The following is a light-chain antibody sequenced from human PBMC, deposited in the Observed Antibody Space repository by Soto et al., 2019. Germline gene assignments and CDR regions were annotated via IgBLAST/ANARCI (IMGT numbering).Light chain of an antibody. CDR1: SSDVGSYNL. CDR3: FSYAGSSTFYV. J-gene: IGLJ1*01. CDR2: EGS. Sequence: QSALTQPASVSGSPGQSITISCTGTSSDVGSYNLVSWYQQHPGKAPKLMIYEGSKRPSGVSNRFSGSNSGNTASLTISGLKAKDGDDYSCFSYAGSSTFYVFGTGTKLTV. V-gene: IGLV2-23*01.